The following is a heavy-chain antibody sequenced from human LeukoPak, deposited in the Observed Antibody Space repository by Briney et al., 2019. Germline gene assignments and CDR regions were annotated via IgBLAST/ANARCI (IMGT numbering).Heavy chain of an antibody. V-gene: IGHV4-39*01. CDR2: IFHSEST. D-gene: IGHD3-10*01. J-gene: IGHJ4*02. CDR3: VRLGSELGSEGYGDY. Sequence: SDTLSLTCTVYGGSISSSGYYWGWIRQPPGKGLEWIGTIFHSESTYYNPSLKSRVTISVDTSKSQFSLKLSSVTAADTAVYYCVRLGSELGSEGYGDYWGQGTLVTVSS. CDR1: GGSISSSGYY.